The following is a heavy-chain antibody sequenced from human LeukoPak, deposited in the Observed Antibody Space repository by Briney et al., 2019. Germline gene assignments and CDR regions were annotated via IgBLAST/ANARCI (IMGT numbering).Heavy chain of an antibody. D-gene: IGHD1-26*01. CDR3: ATLVYSGSRYHFDT. Sequence: SETLSLTCSVSNGAVKNYYWTWIRQPPGQGLEWIGNFLYSGTTTYRASLDSRLIISVDNSKNTVSLRLFSVTAADTAVSYCATLVYSGSRYHFDTWGQGTLVTVSS. V-gene: IGHV4-59*02. CDR2: FLYSGTT. J-gene: IGHJ4*02. CDR1: NGAVKNYY.